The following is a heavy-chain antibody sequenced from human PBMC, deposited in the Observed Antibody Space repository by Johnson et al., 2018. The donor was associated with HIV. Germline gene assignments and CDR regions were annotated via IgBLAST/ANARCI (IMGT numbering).Heavy chain of an antibody. CDR1: GFTFSSYG. CDR3: AKDAVVVPAANPDAFDI. D-gene: IGHD2-2*01. V-gene: IGHV3-30*18. CDR2: ISYDGSNK. J-gene: IGHJ3*02. Sequence: QVQLVESGGGVVQPGRSLRLSCAASGFTFSSYGMHWVRQAPGKGLEWVAGISYDGSNKYYADSVKGRLTISRDNSKNTLYLQMNSLRAEDTAVYYCAKDAVVVPAANPDAFDIWGQGTMVTVSS.